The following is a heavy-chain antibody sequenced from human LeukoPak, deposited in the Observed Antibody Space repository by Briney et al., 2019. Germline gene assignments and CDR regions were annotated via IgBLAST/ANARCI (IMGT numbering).Heavy chain of an antibody. CDR2: ISAYNGNT. D-gene: IGHD1-26*01. V-gene: IGHV1-18*01. J-gene: IGHJ3*02. CDR1: GYTFTSYG. CDR3: ARASSGSYSNRDAFAI. Sequence: GASVKVSCKASGYTFTSYGISWVRQAPGQGLEWMGWISAYNGNTNYAQKLQGRVTMTTDTSTSTAYMELRSLRSDDTAVYYCARASSGSYSNRDAFAIWGQGTMVTVSS.